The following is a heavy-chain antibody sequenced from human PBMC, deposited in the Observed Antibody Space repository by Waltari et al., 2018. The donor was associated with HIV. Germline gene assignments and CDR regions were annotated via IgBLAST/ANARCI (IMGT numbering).Heavy chain of an antibody. Sequence: QVQLQQWGAGLLKPSETLSLTCAVYGGSFSGYYWSWIRQPPGKGRECIGEINHSGSTNYNPSLKSRVTISVDTSKNQFSLRLSSVTAADTAVYYCARLDLLGYCSGGSCATPYYYYGMDVWGQGTTVTVSS. D-gene: IGHD2-15*01. CDR2: INHSGST. CDR1: GGSFSGYY. CDR3: ARLDLLGYCSGGSCATPYYYYGMDV. J-gene: IGHJ6*02. V-gene: IGHV4-34*01.